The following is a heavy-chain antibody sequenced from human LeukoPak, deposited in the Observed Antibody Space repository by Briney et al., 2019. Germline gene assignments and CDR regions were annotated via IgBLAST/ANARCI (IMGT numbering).Heavy chain of an antibody. V-gene: IGHV4-34*01. D-gene: IGHD3-22*01. J-gene: IGHJ4*02. CDR3: ASSFYYDSRDY. Sequence: PSETLSLTCVVYGGSFSGYFWSWIRQPPGKGLEWIGEITPSGSTNYSPSLKSRVSISIDTSKKKLSLRLTSVTAADSAVYYCASSFYYDSRDYWGQGTLVTVSS. CDR2: ITPSGST. CDR1: GGSFSGYF.